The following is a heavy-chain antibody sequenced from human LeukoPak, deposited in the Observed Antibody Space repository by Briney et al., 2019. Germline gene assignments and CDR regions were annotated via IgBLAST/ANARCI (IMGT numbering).Heavy chain of an antibody. CDR1: GFTFSSYE. CDR3: SSDSAYYMDV. Sequence: GGSLRLSCAASGFTFSSYEMNWVRQAPGKGLEWVSYISSSGSTIYYADSVKGRFTISRDNAKNSLYLQMNSLRAEDTAVYYCSSDSAYYMDVWGKGTTVTVSS. V-gene: IGHV3-48*03. J-gene: IGHJ6*03. CDR2: ISSSGSTI.